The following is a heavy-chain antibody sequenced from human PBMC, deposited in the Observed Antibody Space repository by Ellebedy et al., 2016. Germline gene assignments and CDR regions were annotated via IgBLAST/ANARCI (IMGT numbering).Heavy chain of an antibody. Sequence: GESLKISXAASGFTFSSYAMSWVRQAPGKGLEWVSAISGSDGSTYYADSVKGRFTISRDNSKNTLYLQMNSLRAEDTAVYYCAKSPRSDYDSSGYYYTVYDYWGQGTLVTVSS. V-gene: IGHV3-23*01. CDR1: GFTFSSYA. J-gene: IGHJ4*02. CDR2: ISGSDGST. CDR3: AKSPRSDYDSSGYYYTVYDY. D-gene: IGHD3-22*01.